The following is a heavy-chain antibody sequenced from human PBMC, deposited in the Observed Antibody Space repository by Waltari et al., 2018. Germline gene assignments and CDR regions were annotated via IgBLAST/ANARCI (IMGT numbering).Heavy chain of an antibody. D-gene: IGHD2-21*02. V-gene: IGHV4-39*01. CDR1: AGSVSSYYT. CDR3: GRIALGDEGGYFQH. J-gene: IGHJ1*01. CDR2: MQYRGST. Sequence: QRQLQESGPGLVKPSESLSLTCTVSAGSVSSYYTWGWIRQTPGKGLEWMGNMQYRGSTFYNPSLKSRVTISLDTSKNQFSLRLSSVGAADTAVYFCGRIALGDEGGYFQHWGQGTLVTVSS.